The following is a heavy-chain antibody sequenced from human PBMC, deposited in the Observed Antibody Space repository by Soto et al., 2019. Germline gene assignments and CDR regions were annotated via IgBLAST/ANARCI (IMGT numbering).Heavy chain of an antibody. V-gene: IGHV2-5*08. CDR2: IDWDDDK. D-gene: IGHD6-6*01. CDR3: AHGTSQYSSFWYVDY. Sequence: SGPTLVNPTQTLTLTCTFSGFSRSTSGMCVSWIRQPPGKALEWLARIDWDDDKQYSPSLKSRLTITKDTSKNQVVLTMTNMDPADTATYYCAHGTSQYSSFWYVDYWGQGTVVTVSS. CDR1: GFSRSTSGMC. J-gene: IGHJ4*02.